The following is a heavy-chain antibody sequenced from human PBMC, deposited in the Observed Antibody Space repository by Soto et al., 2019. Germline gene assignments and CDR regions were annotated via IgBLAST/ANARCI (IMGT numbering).Heavy chain of an antibody. D-gene: IGHD6-13*01. Sequence: GGSLRLSCAASGFTLSSYAMSWVRQAPGKGLEWVSAISGSGGSTYYADSVKGRFTISRDNSKNTLYLQMNSLRAEDTAVYYCAKDVGRQQLATNYYYYGMDVWGQGTTVTVSS. CDR2: ISGSGGST. V-gene: IGHV3-23*01. CDR3: AKDVGRQQLATNYYYYGMDV. CDR1: GFTLSSYA. J-gene: IGHJ6*02.